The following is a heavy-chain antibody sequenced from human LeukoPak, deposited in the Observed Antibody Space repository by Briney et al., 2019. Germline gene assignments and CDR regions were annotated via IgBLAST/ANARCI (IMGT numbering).Heavy chain of an antibody. J-gene: IGHJ4*02. D-gene: IGHD1-26*01. Sequence: SETLSLTCTVSRGSVSSSTYYWSWVRQPPGKGLEWIGRIYTSGSTNYNASLKSRVSMSVDTSKNQFSLKLSSVTAADTAVFYCARENSGSYREFDYWGQGTLVTVSS. CDR1: RGSVSSSTYY. CDR2: IYTSGST. V-gene: IGHV4-39*07. CDR3: ARENSGSYREFDY.